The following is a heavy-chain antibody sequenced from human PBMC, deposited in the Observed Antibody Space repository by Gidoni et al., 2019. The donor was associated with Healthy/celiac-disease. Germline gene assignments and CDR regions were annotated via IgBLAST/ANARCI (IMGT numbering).Heavy chain of an antibody. J-gene: IGHJ4*02. V-gene: IGHV1-69*01. Sequence: QVQLVQPGAEVKQPGSSVTVSCKASGRTSSSYAISWVRQAPGQGLGWMGGNIPIFGTANYAKKFQGRVTITADESTRTAYMELSSLRSEDTAVYYCARDPQGTLLFDYWGQGTLVTVSS. CDR1: GRTSSSYA. CDR3: ARDPQGTLLFDY. CDR2: NIPIFGTA. D-gene: IGHD3-10*01.